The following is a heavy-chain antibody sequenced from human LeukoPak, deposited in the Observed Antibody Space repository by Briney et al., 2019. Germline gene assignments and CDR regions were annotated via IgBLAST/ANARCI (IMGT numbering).Heavy chain of an antibody. CDR2: IYSGGST. Sequence: GGSLRLSCAASGFTVSSNYMSWVRQAPGKGLEWVSVIYSGGSTYYADSVKGRFTISRDNSKNTLYLQMNSLRAEDTAVYYCARDLSLTGFFDYWGQGTLVTVSS. CDR1: GFTVSSNY. J-gene: IGHJ4*02. CDR3: ARDLSLTGFFDY. V-gene: IGHV3-66*01.